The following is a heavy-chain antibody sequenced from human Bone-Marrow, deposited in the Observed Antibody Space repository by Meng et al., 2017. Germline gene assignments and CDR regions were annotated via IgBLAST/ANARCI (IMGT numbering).Heavy chain of an antibody. CDR3: ARNNWNDEVTPFDY. V-gene: IGHV1-69*01. J-gene: IGHJ4*02. CDR1: GGTFSSYA. Sequence: QGEVVQSGAEVKKTGSSVKVSCKASGGTFSSYAISWVRQAPGQGLEWMGGIIPIFGTANYAQKFQGRVTITADESTSTAYMELSSLRSEDTAVYYCARNNWNDEVTPFDYWGQGTLVTASS. D-gene: IGHD1-1*01. CDR2: IIPIFGTA.